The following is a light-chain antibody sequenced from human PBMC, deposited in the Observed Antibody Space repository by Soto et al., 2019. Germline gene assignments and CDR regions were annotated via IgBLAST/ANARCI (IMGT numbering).Light chain of an antibody. V-gene: IGKV3-20*01. CDR2: GAS. Sequence: IVSTQSPGTLSLTPGERDTLSCRASQSVSSSYLAWYQQKPGQAPRLLIYGASSRATGIPDRFSGSGSGTDFTLTISRLEPEDFAVYYCQQYGSSLPLTFGGGTKVDI. CDR1: QSVSSSY. J-gene: IGKJ4*01. CDR3: QQYGSSLPLT.